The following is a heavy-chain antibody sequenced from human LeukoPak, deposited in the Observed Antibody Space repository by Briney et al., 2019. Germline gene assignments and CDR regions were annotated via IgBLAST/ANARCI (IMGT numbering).Heavy chain of an antibody. CDR1: GFTFSSYS. Sequence: PPGGSLRVSCAASGFTFSSYSMNWVRQAPGKGLEWVSYISSSSSTIYYADSVKGRFTISRDNAKNSLYLQMNSLRDEDTAVYYCARDRDYCSSTSCYSDAFDIWGQGTMVTVSS. CDR3: ARDRDYCSSTSCYSDAFDI. V-gene: IGHV3-48*02. D-gene: IGHD2-2*01. CDR2: ISSSSSTI. J-gene: IGHJ3*02.